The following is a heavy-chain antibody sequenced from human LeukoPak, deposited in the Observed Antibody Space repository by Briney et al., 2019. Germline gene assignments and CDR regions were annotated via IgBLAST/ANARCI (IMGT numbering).Heavy chain of an antibody. D-gene: IGHD6-13*01. CDR1: GGSISSSSYY. V-gene: IGHV4-39*07. J-gene: IGHJ6*03. Sequence: PSETLSLTCTVSGGSISSSSYYWGWIRQPPGKGLEWIGSIYYSGSTYYNPSLKSRVNISVDTSKNQFSLKLSSVTAADTAVYYCARDSIAAAGSYYYYYYYMDVWGKGTTVTISS. CDR3: ARDSIAAAGSYYYYYYYMDV. CDR2: IYYSGST.